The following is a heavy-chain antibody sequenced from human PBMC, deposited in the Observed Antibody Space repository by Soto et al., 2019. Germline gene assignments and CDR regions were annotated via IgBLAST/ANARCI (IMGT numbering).Heavy chain of an antibody. D-gene: IGHD3-10*01. CDR3: ARAGILLWFGELTSSVQWFDP. J-gene: IGHJ5*02. Sequence: GGSLRLSCAASGFTFSSYAMHWVRQAPGKGLEWVAVISYDGSNKYYADSVKGRFTISRDNSKNTLYLQMNSLRAEDTAVYYCARAGILLWFGELTSSVQWFDPWGQGTLVTVSS. CDR1: GFTFSSYA. V-gene: IGHV3-30-3*01. CDR2: ISYDGSNK.